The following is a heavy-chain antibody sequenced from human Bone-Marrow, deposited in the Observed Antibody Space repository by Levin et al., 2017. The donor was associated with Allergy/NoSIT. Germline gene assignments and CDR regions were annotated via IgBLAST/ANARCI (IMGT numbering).Heavy chain of an antibody. V-gene: IGHV3-7*01. CDR3: SRDGGLSGMDV. Sequence: LSLTCAASGFTFRRYWMNWVRQAPGKGLEWVANINQDGSEKYYVDSVKGRLTISRDNAKNSLHLQINSLRAEDTAIYYCSRDGGLSGMDVWGQGTTVTVSS. J-gene: IGHJ6*02. CDR2: INQDGSEK. D-gene: IGHD2/OR15-2a*01. CDR1: GFTFRRYW.